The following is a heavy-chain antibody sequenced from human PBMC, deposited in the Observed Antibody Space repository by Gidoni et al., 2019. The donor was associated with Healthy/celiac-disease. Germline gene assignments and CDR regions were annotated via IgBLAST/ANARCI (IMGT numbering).Heavy chain of an antibody. CDR1: GYTFTSYY. J-gene: IGHJ5*02. Sequence: QVQLVQSGAEVKKPGASVKVSCRASGYTFTSYYMHWVRQAPGQGLEWMGIINPIGGSTSYAQKFQGRVTMTRDTSTSTVYMELSSLRSEDTAVYYCARGGVGGSGWYGGENWFDPWGQGTLVTVSS. CDR3: ARGGVGGSGWYGGENWFDP. CDR2: INPIGGST. D-gene: IGHD6-19*01. V-gene: IGHV1-46*01.